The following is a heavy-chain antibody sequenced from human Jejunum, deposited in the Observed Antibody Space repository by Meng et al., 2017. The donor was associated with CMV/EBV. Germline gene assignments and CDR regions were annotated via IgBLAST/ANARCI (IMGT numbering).Heavy chain of an antibody. V-gene: IGHV4-39*01. Sequence: SISDANYYWGWHRHSPGKGLEWIASIYYSGLTYYNPSLQSRVTISVDTSRNQFSLRLNSVTAADAAVYYCARLVASRPGGGYFVSWGQGTLVTVSS. CDR1: SISDANYY. D-gene: IGHD6-6*01. CDR2: IYYSGLT. J-gene: IGHJ4*02. CDR3: ARLVASRPGGGYFVS.